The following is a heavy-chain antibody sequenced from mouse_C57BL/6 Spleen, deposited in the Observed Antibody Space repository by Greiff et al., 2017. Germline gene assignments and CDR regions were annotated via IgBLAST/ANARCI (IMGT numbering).Heavy chain of an antibody. CDR1: GYAFSSYW. V-gene: IGHV1-80*01. J-gene: IGHJ3*01. D-gene: IGHD1-1*01. CDR2: IYPGDGDT. Sequence: QVQLKQSGAELVKPGASVKISCKASGYAFSSYWMNWVKQRPGKGLEWIGQIYPGDGDTNYNGKFKGKATLTADKSSSTAYMQLSSLTSEDSAVYFCARGNYYGTPFAYWGQGTLVTVSA. CDR3: ARGNYYGTPFAY.